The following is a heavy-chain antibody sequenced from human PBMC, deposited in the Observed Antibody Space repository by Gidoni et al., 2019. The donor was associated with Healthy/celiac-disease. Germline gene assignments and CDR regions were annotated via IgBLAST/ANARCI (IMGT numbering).Heavy chain of an antibody. CDR1: GFTLSSYA. D-gene: IGHD2-15*01. CDR2: ISGSGGST. Sequence: EVQLLESGGGLVQPGGSLRLSCAASGFTLSSYAMSWVRQAPGEGLEGGAAISGSGGSTYYGDSVKGRFTISRDNSKNTLNLQMNSLIAEDTAVYYCAKDLWDIVVVVAAHAAFDIWGQGTMVTVSS. J-gene: IGHJ3*02. CDR3: AKDLWDIVVVVAAHAAFDI. V-gene: IGHV3-23*01.